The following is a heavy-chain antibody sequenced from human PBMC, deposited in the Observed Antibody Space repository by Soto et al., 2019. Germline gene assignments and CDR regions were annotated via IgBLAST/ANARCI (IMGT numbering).Heavy chain of an antibody. CDR2: ISGSGGST. J-gene: IGHJ3*02. Sequence: GGSLRLSCAASGFTFSSYAMSWVRQAPGKGLEWVSAISGSGGSTYYADSVKGRFTISRDNSKNTLYLQMNSLRAEDTAVYYCAKARVATMIVVAINDAFDIWGQGTMVTVSS. D-gene: IGHD3-22*01. V-gene: IGHV3-23*01. CDR1: GFTFSSYA. CDR3: AKARVATMIVVAINDAFDI.